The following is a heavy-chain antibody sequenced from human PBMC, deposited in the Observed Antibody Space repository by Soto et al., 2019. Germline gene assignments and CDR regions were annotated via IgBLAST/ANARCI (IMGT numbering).Heavy chain of an antibody. V-gene: IGHV3-33*01. Sequence: GGSLRLSCAASGFTFSSYGMHWVRQAPGKGLEWVAVIWYDGSNKYYADSVKGRFTISRDNSKNTLYLQMNSLRAEDTAVYYCARGHQVAVDYDYWGQGTLVTVSS. D-gene: IGHD2-15*01. J-gene: IGHJ4*02. CDR2: IWYDGSNK. CDR1: GFTFSSYG. CDR3: ARGHQVAVDYDY.